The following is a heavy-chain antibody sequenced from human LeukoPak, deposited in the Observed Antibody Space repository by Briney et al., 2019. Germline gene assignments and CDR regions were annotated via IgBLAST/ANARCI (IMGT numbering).Heavy chain of an antibody. CDR3: AKSGGYALIDY. CDR2: IYSSGST. J-gene: IGHJ4*02. Sequence: SETLSLTCTVSGASISGSGYYWGWIRQPPGKGLEWIGSIYSSGSTYYNASLQSRVTISIETSKNQISLRLNSVTAADTAMYYCAKSGGYALIDYWGQETLVTVSS. D-gene: IGHD1-26*01. V-gene: IGHV4-39*01. CDR1: GASISGSGYY.